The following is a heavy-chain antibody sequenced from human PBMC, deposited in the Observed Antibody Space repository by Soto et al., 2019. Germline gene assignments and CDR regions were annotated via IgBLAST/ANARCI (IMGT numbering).Heavy chain of an antibody. D-gene: IGHD5-12*01. CDR1: GGSISSSSYY. CDR2: VYYSGTT. CDR3: ARQGGGYAYGWQFAL. V-gene: IGHV4-39*01. J-gene: IGHJ2*01. Sequence: QLQLQESGPGLVKPSETLSLTCTVSGGSISSSSYYWGWIRQPPEKGLEWIGSVYYSGTTYYNPSLKSRVTISVDTSKNQLSLHLSSVTAADTAVYYCARQGGGYAYGWQFALWGRGTLITVSS.